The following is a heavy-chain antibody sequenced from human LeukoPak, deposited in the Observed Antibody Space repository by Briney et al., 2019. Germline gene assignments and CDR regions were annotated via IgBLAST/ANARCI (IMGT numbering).Heavy chain of an antibody. CDR1: GYTFTGYY. V-gene: IGHV1-2*02. Sequence: ASVKVSCKASGYTFTGYYMHWVRQAPGQGLEWMGWINPNSGGTNYAQKFQGRVTMTRDTSISTAYMELSRLRSDDTAVYYCARGYRNSSSWRGTHAYWGQGTLVTVSS. D-gene: IGHD6-13*01. J-gene: IGHJ4*02. CDR3: ARGYRNSSSWRGTHAY. CDR2: INPNSGGT.